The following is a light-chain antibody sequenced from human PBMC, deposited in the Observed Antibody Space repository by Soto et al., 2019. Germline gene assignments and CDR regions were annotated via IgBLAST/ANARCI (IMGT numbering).Light chain of an antibody. V-gene: IGKV3-20*01. Sequence: EIVMTQSPATLSVAPGERATLSCRASQSISNNLAWYQQKPGQAPRLLIYGASGRATGIPDRFSGSGSGTDFTLTISRLEPEDFAVYYCQQYGNPPQTFGQGTKVEIK. CDR1: QSISNN. CDR2: GAS. J-gene: IGKJ1*01. CDR3: QQYGNPPQT.